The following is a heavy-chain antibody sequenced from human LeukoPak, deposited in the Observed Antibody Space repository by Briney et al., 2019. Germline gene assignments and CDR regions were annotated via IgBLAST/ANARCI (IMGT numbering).Heavy chain of an antibody. Sequence: PGGSLRLSCAASGFTFSSYEMNWVRQAPGKGLEWVSYISSSGSTIYYADSVKGRFTISRDNAKNSLYLQMNSLRAEDTAVYYCAGMQYSSSWAAFDYWGQGTLVIVSS. V-gene: IGHV3-48*03. CDR1: GFTFSSYE. D-gene: IGHD6-13*01. CDR2: ISSSGSTI. J-gene: IGHJ4*02. CDR3: AGMQYSSSWAAFDY.